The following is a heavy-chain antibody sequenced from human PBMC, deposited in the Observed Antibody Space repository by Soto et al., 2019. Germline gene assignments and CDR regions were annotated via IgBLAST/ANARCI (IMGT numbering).Heavy chain of an antibody. CDR1: GASIYRFHR. CDR2: IFHTGNA. D-gene: IGHD6-13*01. Sequence: QVPLQESGPGLMKPSGTLSLACAVSGASIYRFHRWNWARQSLGNALEWIGEIFHTGNATYNPTISSRGTMSVDRSKNQFSLNLSFVTAADTAFYYCARAPGAGPWYLDFLGQGALITVSS. V-gene: IGHV4-4*02. J-gene: IGHJ4*02. CDR3: ARAPGAGPWYLDF.